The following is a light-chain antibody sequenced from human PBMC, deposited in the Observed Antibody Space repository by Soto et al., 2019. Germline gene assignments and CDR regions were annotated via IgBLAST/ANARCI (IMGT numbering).Light chain of an antibody. CDR3: QQYAKSPWT. J-gene: IGKJ1*01. CDR1: ESVYSSY. CDR2: GAS. Sequence: ILLTQSPGTLSLSPGERATLSCRASESVYSSYLAWYQQKPGQAPRLLFYGASSRATGIPDRFSGSGSGTDFNLTISRLEPEDFALYYCQQYAKSPWTFGQGTKVEIK. V-gene: IGKV3-20*01.